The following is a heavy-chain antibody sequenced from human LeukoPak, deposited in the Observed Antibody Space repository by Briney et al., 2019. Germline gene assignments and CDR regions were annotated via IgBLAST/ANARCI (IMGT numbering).Heavy chain of an antibody. J-gene: IGHJ2*01. CDR3: ARGPTYYDFWSGSLYWYFDL. D-gene: IGHD3-3*01. Sequence: GASVKVSCKASGYTFTSYGISWVRQAPGQGLEWMGWMNPNSGNTGYAQKFQGRVTITRNTSISTAYMELSSLRSEDTAVYYCARGPTYYDFWSGSLYWYFDLWGRGTLVTVSS. V-gene: IGHV1-8*03. CDR2: MNPNSGNT. CDR1: GYTFTSYG.